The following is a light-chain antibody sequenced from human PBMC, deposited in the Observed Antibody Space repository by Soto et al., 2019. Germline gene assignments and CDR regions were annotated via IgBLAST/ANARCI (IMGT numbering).Light chain of an antibody. CDR1: QSVSGNF. CDR3: QQYDSSQT. J-gene: IGKJ1*01. CDR2: GAS. Sequence: ETVLTQSPCTLSLSPGERATLSCRASQSVSGNFLAWYQQKPGQTPRLIIYGASSRATGIPDRFTGSGSGTDFTLTISRLEPEDFAVFYCQQYDSSQTFGQGTKVDIK. V-gene: IGKV3-20*01.